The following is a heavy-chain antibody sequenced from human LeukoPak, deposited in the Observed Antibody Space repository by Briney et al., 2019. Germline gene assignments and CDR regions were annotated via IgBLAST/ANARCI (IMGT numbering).Heavy chain of an antibody. CDR1: GYSFTSYW. V-gene: IGHV5-51*01. CDR2: IYPGDSDT. Sequence: GESLKISCKGSGYSFTSYWIGWARQMPGKGLEWMGIIYPGDSDTRYSPSFQGHVTISADKSISTAYLQWSSLNASDTAMYYCARHFVSSKYSRSSRSYYYMDVWGKGTTVTVSS. CDR3: ARHFVSSKYSRSSRSYYYMDV. D-gene: IGHD6-6*01. J-gene: IGHJ6*03.